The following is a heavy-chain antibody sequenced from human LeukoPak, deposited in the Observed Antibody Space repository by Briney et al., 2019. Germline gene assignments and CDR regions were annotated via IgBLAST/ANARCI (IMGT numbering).Heavy chain of an antibody. CDR1: GGAIRSGGYY. D-gene: IGHD4-11*01. CDR2: INNRGST. CDR3: ARSQPHSYFDY. J-gene: IGHJ4*02. Sequence: SETLSLTCTVSGGAIRSGGYYWTWLRQFPGTGLEWIAYINNRGSTYYNPSLKSRITMSVDVSENQFTLSLSSVTAADTAVYYCARSQPHSYFDYWGRGSLVTVSS. V-gene: IGHV4-31*03.